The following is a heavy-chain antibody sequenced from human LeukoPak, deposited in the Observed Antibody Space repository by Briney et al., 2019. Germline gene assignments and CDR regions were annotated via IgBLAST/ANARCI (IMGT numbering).Heavy chain of an antibody. Sequence: GGSLRLSCATSGFTFSNAWMSWVRQAPGKGLEWVGRIRSNSDGGTIDYAAPVKGRFTLSRDDSKTTLYLQMNSLQTEDTAVYYCASDFYDSTWGQGTLVTVSS. CDR2: IRSNSDGGTI. V-gene: IGHV3-15*07. CDR1: GFTFSNAW. CDR3: ASDFYDST. D-gene: IGHD3-22*01. J-gene: IGHJ5*02.